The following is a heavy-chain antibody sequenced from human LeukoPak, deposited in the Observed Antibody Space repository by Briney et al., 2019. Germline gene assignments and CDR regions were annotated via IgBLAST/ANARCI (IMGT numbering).Heavy chain of an antibody. D-gene: IGHD2-21*02. V-gene: IGHV3-53*01. Sequence: PGGSLRPSCAASGFTVSSNYMTWVRQAPGKGLKWVSVIYSGGGTYYADSVKGRFTISRDNSKNTLYLQMNSLGAEDTAVYYCARAVTVVTAIHDWGQGTLVTVSS. CDR2: IYSGGGT. J-gene: IGHJ4*02. CDR3: ARAVTVVTAIHD. CDR1: GFTVSSNY.